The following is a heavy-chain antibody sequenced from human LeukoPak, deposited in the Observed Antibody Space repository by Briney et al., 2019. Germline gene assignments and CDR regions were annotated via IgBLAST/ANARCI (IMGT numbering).Heavy chain of an antibody. J-gene: IGHJ4*02. CDR3: AKEMIVVVPAAIYPFDY. Sequence: GGSLRLSCAAPGFTFSSYAMSWVRQAPGKGLEWVSAISGSGGSTYYADSVKGRFTISRDNSKNTLYLQMNSLRAEDTAVYYCAKEMIVVVPAAIYPFDYWGQGTLVTASS. CDR2: ISGSGGST. CDR1: GFTFSSYA. V-gene: IGHV3-23*01. D-gene: IGHD2-2*02.